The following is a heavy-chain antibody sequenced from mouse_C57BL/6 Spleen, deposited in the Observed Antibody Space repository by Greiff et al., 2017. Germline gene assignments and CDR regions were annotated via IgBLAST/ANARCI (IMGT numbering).Heavy chain of an antibody. CDR1: GYTFTSYW. CDR2: IDPSDSYT. Sequence: QVQLQQPGPELVMPGASVKLSCKASGYTFTSYWMHWVKQRPGQGLEWIGEIDPSDSYTNYNQKFKGKSTLTVDKSSSTAYMQLSSLTSEDSAVYYCARDSNYWYFDVWGTGTTVTVSS. V-gene: IGHV1-69*01. J-gene: IGHJ1*03. CDR3: ARDSNYWYFDV. D-gene: IGHD2-5*01.